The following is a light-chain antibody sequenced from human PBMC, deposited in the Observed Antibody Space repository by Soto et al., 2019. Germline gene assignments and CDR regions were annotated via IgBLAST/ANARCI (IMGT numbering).Light chain of an antibody. Sequence: EIVLKQSPGTLSLSPGERATLSCRASQSVSNNYLAWYQQKSGQAPRLLIYGASNRATGIPDRFSGSGYGTDFTLTITTLQPEDVGIYYCQQCHATPLTFGQGTRLEIK. J-gene: IGKJ5*01. CDR3: QQCHATPLT. V-gene: IGKV3-20*01. CDR1: QSVSNNY. CDR2: GAS.